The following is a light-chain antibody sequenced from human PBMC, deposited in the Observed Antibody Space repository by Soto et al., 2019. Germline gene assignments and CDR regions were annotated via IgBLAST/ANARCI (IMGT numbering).Light chain of an antibody. J-gene: IGLJ1*01. V-gene: IGLV2-14*03. Sequence: QSALTQPASVSGSPGQSITISCAGTSSDVGGYDYVSWYQQHPGKAPKLMIYDVSNRPSGVSDRFSASKSGNTASLTISGLQAEDEADYYCRSLTSISTRVCGTGTKVTVL. CDR2: DVS. CDR3: RSLTSISTRV. CDR1: SSDVGGYDY.